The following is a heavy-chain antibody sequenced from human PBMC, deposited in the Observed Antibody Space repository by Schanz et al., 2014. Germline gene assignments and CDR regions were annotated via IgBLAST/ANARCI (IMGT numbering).Heavy chain of an antibody. D-gene: IGHD5-12*01. CDR1: GFTVNTNY. CDR2: LYIRST. J-gene: IGHJ3*01. CDR3: ARDEGKDGYNLAFDV. Sequence: EVQLVESGGGLIHPGGSLRLSCAVSGFTVNTNYMTWVRQALGKGLECVSILYIRSTYYADSVKGRFTISRDNSKNMVFLQMNSLRVEDTAIYYCARDEGKDGYNLAFDVWGQGTLVTVSS. V-gene: IGHV3-53*01.